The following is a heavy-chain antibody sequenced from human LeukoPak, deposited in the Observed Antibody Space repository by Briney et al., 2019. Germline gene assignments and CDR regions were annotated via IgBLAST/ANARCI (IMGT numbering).Heavy chain of an antibody. D-gene: IGHD1-14*01. J-gene: IGHJ4*02. Sequence: GGSLRLSCAASGFTFSTYWMSWVRQAPGKGLEWVANIRKDGSDIHYVDSVKGRFTISRDNAKNSLYLEMSSLRGEDTALYYCARDRVTGGFDYWGQGTLVTVSS. CDR2: IRKDGSDI. V-gene: IGHV3-7*01. CDR1: GFTFSTYW. CDR3: ARDRVTGGFDY.